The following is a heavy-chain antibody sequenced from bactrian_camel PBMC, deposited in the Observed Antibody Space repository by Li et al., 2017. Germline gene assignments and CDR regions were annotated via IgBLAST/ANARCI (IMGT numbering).Heavy chain of an antibody. CDR3: AARYQGGFGLGGLCTDVLGDFPY. D-gene: IGHD5*01. J-gene: IGHJ6*01. V-gene: IGHV3S1*01. CDR2: IHAGGTT. Sequence: HVQLVESGGGLVQPGGSLRLSCEADELIYSRYCMGWFRRVPGKDREEVATIHAGGTTHYAASVKGRFTISRDGTKNTMALQMNMLKSEDTDMYYCAARYQGGFGLGGLCTDVLGDFPYWGQGTQVTVS. CDR1: ELIYSRYC.